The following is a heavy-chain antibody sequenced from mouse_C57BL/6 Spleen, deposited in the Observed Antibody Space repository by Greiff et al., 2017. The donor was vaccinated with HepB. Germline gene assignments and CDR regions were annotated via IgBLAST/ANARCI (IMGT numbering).Heavy chain of an antibody. CDR2: IYPRSGNT. Sequence: VQLQQSGAELARPGASVKLSCKASGYTFTSYGISWVKQRTGQGLEWIGEIYPRSGNTYYNEKFKCKATLTADKSSSTAYMELRSLTSEDSAVYFCARHGSSSHYFDYWGQGTTLTVSS. D-gene: IGHD1-1*01. CDR1: GYTFTSYG. V-gene: IGHV1-81*01. CDR3: ARHGSSSHYFDY. J-gene: IGHJ2*01.